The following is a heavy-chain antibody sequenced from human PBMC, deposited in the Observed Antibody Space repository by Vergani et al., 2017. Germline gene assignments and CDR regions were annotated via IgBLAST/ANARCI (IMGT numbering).Heavy chain of an antibody. Sequence: EVQLVESGGGLVQPGGSLKLSCAASGFTFSGSAMHWVRQASGKGLEWVGRIRSKANSYATAYAASVKGRFTISRDDSKNTAYLQMNSLKTEDTAVYYCTRPGGVAVAGDYYYYGMDVWGQGTTVTVSS. CDR3: TRPGGVAVAGDYYYYGMDV. D-gene: IGHD6-19*01. CDR1: GFTFSGSA. V-gene: IGHV3-73*01. CDR2: IRSKANSYAT. J-gene: IGHJ6*02.